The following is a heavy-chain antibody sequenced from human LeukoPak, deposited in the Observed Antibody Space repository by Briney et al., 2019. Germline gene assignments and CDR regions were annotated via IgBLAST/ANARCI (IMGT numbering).Heavy chain of an antibody. CDR2: IYWDDDK. Sequence: RQSGPTLVKPTQTITLTCTFSGFSLSTSGVGVGWIRQPPGKALEWLALIYWDDDKRYSPSLKSRLTITKDTSKNQVVLTMTNMDPVDTATSYCAHSSVYGDYEYFQHWGQGTLVTVSS. V-gene: IGHV2-5*02. J-gene: IGHJ1*01. CDR3: AHSSVYGDYEYFQH. CDR1: GFSLSTSGVG. D-gene: IGHD4-17*01.